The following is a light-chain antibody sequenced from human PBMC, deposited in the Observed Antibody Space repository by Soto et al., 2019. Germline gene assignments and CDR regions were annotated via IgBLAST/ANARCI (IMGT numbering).Light chain of an antibody. J-gene: IGLJ1*01. V-gene: IGLV2-11*01. CDR2: DVT. Sequence: QSVLTQPRSVSESPGQSLTISCTGTSSDVGGYNYVSWYQQHPGKVPKLMIYDVTKRPSGVPDRFSGSKSGNTASLTISGLQSEDEADYYCCSHAGSYTYVFGTGTKLTVL. CDR1: SSDVGGYNY. CDR3: CSHAGSYTYV.